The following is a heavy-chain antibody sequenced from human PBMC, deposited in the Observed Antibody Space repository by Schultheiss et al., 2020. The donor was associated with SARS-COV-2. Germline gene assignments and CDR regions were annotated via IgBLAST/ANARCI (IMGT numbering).Heavy chain of an antibody. D-gene: IGHD3-3*01. CDR3: ARDPYYDFWSGYSYGGDY. Sequence: SETLSLTCAVSGGSISSYYWSWIRQPPGKGLEWIGYIYYSGSTYYNPSLKSLVTISVDTSKNQFSLKLSSVTAEDTAVYYCARDPYYDFWSGYSYGGDYWGQGTLVTVSS. CDR2: IYYSGST. V-gene: IGHV4-59*12. CDR1: GGSISSYY. J-gene: IGHJ4*02.